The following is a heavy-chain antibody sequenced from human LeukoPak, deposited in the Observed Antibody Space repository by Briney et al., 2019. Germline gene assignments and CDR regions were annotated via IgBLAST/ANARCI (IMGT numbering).Heavy chain of an antibody. CDR3: ARDHAVGGMDV. J-gene: IGHJ6*02. CDR2: IWYDGSNK. CDR1: GFTFSSSA. V-gene: IGHV3-33*08. Sequence: GGSLRPSCAASGFTFSSSAMSWVRQAPGKGLEWVAVIWYDGSNKYYADSVKGRFTISRDNSKNTLYLQMNSLRAEDTAVYYCARDHAVGGMDVWGQGTTVTVSS.